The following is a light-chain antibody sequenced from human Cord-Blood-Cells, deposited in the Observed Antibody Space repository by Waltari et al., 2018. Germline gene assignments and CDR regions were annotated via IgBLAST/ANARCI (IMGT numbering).Light chain of an antibody. CDR1: SSHIGAAYD. V-gene: IGLV1-40*01. CDR2: GNS. J-gene: IGLJ1*01. CDR3: QSYDSSLSGPYV. Sequence: QSVLTQPPSVYGAPGQRVTISCTGSSSHIGAAYDCPWYQQLPGTAPKLLIYGNSNRPSGVPDRFSGSKSGTSASLAITGLQAEDEADYYCQSYDSSLSGPYVFGTGTKVTVL.